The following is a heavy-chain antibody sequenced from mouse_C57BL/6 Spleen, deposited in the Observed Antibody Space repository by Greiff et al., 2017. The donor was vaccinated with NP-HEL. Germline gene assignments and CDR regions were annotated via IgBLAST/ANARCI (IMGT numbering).Heavy chain of an antibody. CDR1: GYAFSSYW. Sequence: VQLQQSGAELVKPGASVKISCKASGYAFSSYWMNWVKQRPGKGLEWIGQIYPGDGDTNYNGKFKGKATLTADKSSRTAYMQLSSLTSEDSAVYFCARDGLGTGAWFAYWGQGTLVTVSA. D-gene: IGHD4-1*01. J-gene: IGHJ3*01. CDR3: ARDGLGTGAWFAY. V-gene: IGHV1-80*01. CDR2: IYPGDGDT.